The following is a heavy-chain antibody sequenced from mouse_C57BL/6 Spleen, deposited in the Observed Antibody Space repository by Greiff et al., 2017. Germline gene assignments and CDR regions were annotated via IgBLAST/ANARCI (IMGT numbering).Heavy chain of an antibody. CDR3: ARTYDGYYRFAY. J-gene: IGHJ3*01. D-gene: IGHD2-3*01. CDR2: INPNYGTT. V-gene: IGHV1-39*01. CDR1: GYSFTDYN. Sequence: VQLKQSGPELVKPGASVKISCKASGYSFTDYNMNWVKQSTGQSLEWIGVINPNYGTTNYNQKFKGKATLTVDKSSSTAYMQLNSLTSEDSAVYYCARTYDGYYRFAYWGQGTLVTVSA.